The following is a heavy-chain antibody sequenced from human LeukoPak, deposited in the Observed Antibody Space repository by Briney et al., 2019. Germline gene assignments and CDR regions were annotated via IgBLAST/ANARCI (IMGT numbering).Heavy chain of an antibody. D-gene: IGHD3-3*01. V-gene: IGHV1-69*05. CDR1: GGTFSSYA. CDR2: IIPIFGTA. Sequence: SVKVSCKASGGTFSSYAISWVRQAPGQGLEWMGGIIPIFGTANYAQKFQGRVTITTGESTGTAYMELSSLRSEDTAVYYCARDPYDFWSGPTSYYYYYMDVWGKGTTVTVSS. J-gene: IGHJ6*03. CDR3: ARDPYDFWSGPTSYYYYYMDV.